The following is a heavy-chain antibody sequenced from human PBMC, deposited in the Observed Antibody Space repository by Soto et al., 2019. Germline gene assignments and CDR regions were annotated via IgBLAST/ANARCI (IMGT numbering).Heavy chain of an antibody. CDR3: ARVSSRMINAFDI. CDR1: GGSISSGDYY. CDR2: IYYSGST. Sequence: SETLSLTCTVSGGSISSGDYYWSWIRHPPGKGLEWIGYIYYSGSTYYNPSLKSRVTISVDTSKNQFSLKLSSVTAADTAVYYCARVSSRMINAFDIWGQGTMVTVSS. V-gene: IGHV4-30-4*01. J-gene: IGHJ3*02. D-gene: IGHD3-16*01.